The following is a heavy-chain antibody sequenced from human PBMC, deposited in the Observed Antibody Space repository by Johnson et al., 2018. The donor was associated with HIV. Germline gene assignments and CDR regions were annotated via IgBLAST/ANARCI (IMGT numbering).Heavy chain of an antibody. CDR3: ARPVSIGWELEDDAFDI. J-gene: IGHJ3*02. CDR2: INWNGGST. V-gene: IGHV3-20*04. Sequence: VRLVESGGSVVRPGGSLRLSCAASGFTFDNFAMSWVRQAPGKGLEWVSGINWNGGSTSYADSVKGRFTISRDNAKTSLYLQVNSLRVEDTALYYCARPVSIGWELEDDAFDIWGQGTMVTVSS. CDR1: GFTFDNFA. D-gene: IGHD3-10*01.